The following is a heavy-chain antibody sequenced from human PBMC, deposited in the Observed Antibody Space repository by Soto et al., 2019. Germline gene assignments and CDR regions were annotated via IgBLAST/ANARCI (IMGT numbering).Heavy chain of an antibody. D-gene: IGHD1-7*01. CDR2: ISYDGSNK. Sequence: QVQLVESGGGVVQPGRSLRLSCAASGFTFSSYGMHWVRQAPGKGLEWVAVISYDGSNKYYADSVKGRFTISRDNSKNTLYLQMHSLGAEDTAVYYCAKDGTTVVTLIDWYFDLWGRGSLVAVSS. CDR1: GFTFSSYG. CDR3: AKDGTTVVTLIDWYFDL. J-gene: IGHJ2*01. V-gene: IGHV3-30*18.